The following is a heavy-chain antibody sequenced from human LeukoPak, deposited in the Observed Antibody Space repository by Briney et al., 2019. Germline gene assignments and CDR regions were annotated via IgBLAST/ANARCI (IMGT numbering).Heavy chain of an antibody. J-gene: IGHJ4*02. V-gene: IGHV3-7*01. CDR1: GFSFNSYW. Sequence: PGGSLRLSCAASGFSFNSYWMSWVRPAPGKGLEWVANIKQDGTETYYVDSVKGRFTISRDNAQNSLYLQMNSLRGDDTAVYYCATVLMATSDYWGQGTLVTVSS. CDR2: IKQDGTET. D-gene: IGHD2-8*01. CDR3: ATVLMATSDY.